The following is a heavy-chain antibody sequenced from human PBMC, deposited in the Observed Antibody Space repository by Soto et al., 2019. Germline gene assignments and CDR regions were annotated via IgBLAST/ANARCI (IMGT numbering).Heavy chain of an antibody. CDR3: ASSLWFGELLNPTFDY. J-gene: IGHJ4*02. CDR2: IIPIFGTA. Sequence: QVQLVQSGAEVKKPGSSVKVSCKASGGTFSSYAISWVRQAPAQGLEWMGGIIPIFGTANYAQKFQGRVTITADESTSTAYMELSSLRSEDTAVYYCASSLWFGELLNPTFDYWGQGTLVTVSS. V-gene: IGHV1-69*01. D-gene: IGHD3-10*01. CDR1: GGTFSSYA.